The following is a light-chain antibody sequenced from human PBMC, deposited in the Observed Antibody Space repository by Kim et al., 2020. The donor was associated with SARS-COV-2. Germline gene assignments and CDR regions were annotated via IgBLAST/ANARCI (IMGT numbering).Light chain of an antibody. Sequence: QPASISCRSSQSLVHSDGNTYLNWFLQRPGQSPRRLIYKVSDRDSGVPDRFSGSGSGTDFTLKISRVEAEDVGVYSCMQGTHWPFTFGQGTKLEIK. CDR3: MQGTHWPFT. J-gene: IGKJ2*01. V-gene: IGKV2-30*02. CDR2: KVS. CDR1: QSLVHSDGNTY.